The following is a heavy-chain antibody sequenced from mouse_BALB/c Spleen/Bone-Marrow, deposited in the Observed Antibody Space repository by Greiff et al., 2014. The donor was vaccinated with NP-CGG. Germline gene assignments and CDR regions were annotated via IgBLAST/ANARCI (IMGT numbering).Heavy chain of an antibody. V-gene: IGHV1S22*01. J-gene: IGHJ2*01. CDR3: ATYYYGSPFDY. D-gene: IGHD1-1*01. Sequence: LKESGSELVRPGASVKLSCKASGYTFTTYWMHWVNQRPGQGLEWIGNIYPGSGSTNYDEKFKSKATLTVDTSSSTAYMQLSSLTSEDSDVYDCATYYYGSPFDYWGQGTTLTVSS. CDR2: IYPGSGST. CDR1: GYTFTTYW.